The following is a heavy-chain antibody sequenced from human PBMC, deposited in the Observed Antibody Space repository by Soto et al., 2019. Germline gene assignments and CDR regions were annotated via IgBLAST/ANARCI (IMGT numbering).Heavy chain of an antibody. J-gene: IGHJ4*02. D-gene: IGHD6-19*01. CDR3: ARSAFSSGWFIRFDS. V-gene: IGHV3-72*01. Sequence: PGGSLRLSCAASGFTFSDHYMDWVRQAPGKGLEWVGRTRNKANSYTTEYAASVRGRFTISRDGSKNSLYLQMNSLKTEDTAVYYCARSAFSSGWFIRFDSWGQGTLVTVSS. CDR1: GFTFSDHY. CDR2: TRNKANSYTT.